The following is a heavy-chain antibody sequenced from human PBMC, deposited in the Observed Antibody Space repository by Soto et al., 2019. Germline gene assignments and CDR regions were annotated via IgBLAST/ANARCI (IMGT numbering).Heavy chain of an antibody. J-gene: IGHJ4*02. D-gene: IGHD3-22*01. V-gene: IGHV3-23*01. Sequence: EVQLLESGGGLVQPGGSLRVSCAVSGSTFSNYGMSWVRQAPGKGLEWVSGISGSGGSTYYADSVKGRFTISRDNSKNTLYLQMNSLRAEDTASYYCASYFYDSSGYYHYFDYWGQGTLVTVSS. CDR1: GSTFSNYG. CDR3: ASYFYDSSGYYHYFDY. CDR2: ISGSGGST.